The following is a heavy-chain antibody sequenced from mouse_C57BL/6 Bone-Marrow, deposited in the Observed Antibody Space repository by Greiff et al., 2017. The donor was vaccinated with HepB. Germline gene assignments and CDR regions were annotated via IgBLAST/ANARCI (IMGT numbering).Heavy chain of an antibody. CDR1: GFTFSSYT. CDR3: ARQDYGSSVWFAY. D-gene: IGHD1-1*01. J-gene: IGHJ3*01. Sequence: EVKLVESGGGLVKPGGSLKLSCAASGFTFSSYTMSWVRQTPEKRLEWVATISGGGGNTYYPDSVKGRFTISRDNAKNTLYLQMSSLRSEDTALYYCARQDYGSSVWFAYWGQGTLVTVSA. V-gene: IGHV5-9*01. CDR2: ISGGGGNT.